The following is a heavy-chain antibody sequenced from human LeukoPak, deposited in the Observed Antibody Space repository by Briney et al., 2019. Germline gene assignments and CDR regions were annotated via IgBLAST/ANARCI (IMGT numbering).Heavy chain of an antibody. CDR1: GFTFSSYA. Sequence: GSLRLSCAASGFTFSSYAMSWVRQAPGKGLEWVSAISGSGGSTYYADSVKGRFTISRDNSKNTLYLQMSSLRAEDTAVYYCARSDDFWSGYTDYWGQGTLVTVSS. J-gene: IGHJ4*02. V-gene: IGHV3-23*01. CDR2: ISGSGGST. D-gene: IGHD3-3*01. CDR3: ARSDDFWSGYTDY.